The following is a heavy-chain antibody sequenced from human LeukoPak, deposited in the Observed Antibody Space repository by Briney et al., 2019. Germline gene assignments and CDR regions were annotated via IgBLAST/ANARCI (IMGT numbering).Heavy chain of an antibody. J-gene: IGHJ5*02. CDR2: IIPIFGTA. CDR1: GGTFSSYA. D-gene: IGHD5-12*01. Sequence: SVKVSCKASGGTFSSYAISWVRQAPGQGLEWMGGIIPIFGTANYAQKFQGRVTITADESTSTAHMEPSSLRSEDTAVYYCARGRWKGSGYVPSDRQRRNWFDPWGQGTLVTVSS. V-gene: IGHV1-69*13. CDR3: ARGRWKGSGYVPSDRQRRNWFDP.